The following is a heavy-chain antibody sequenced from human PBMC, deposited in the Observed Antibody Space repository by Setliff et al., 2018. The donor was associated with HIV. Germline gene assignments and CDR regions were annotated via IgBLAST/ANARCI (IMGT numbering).Heavy chain of an antibody. CDR1: GSTFNYFW. Sequence: GGSLRLSCAASGSTFNYFWMSWVCQAPGKGLEWVANIKQDGSEKNYVDSVKGRFTISRDTAKNSLYLQMNSLRVEDTAVYYCARDHWVAGLDYWGQGTLVTVSS. CDR3: ARDHWVAGLDY. CDR2: IKQDGSEK. J-gene: IGHJ4*02. D-gene: IGHD6-19*01. V-gene: IGHV3-7*01.